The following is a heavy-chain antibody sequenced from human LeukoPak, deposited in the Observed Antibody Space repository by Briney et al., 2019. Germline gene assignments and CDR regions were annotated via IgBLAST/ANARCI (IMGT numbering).Heavy chain of an antibody. CDR3: ARTRGSTTWYGALDN. V-gene: IGHV3-21*01. D-gene: IGHD6-13*01. CDR2: ISSSSGYI. Sequence: GGSLRLSCAASGFTFSSYSMNWVRQAPGKGLEWVSSISSSSGYIYYADSVKGRFTISRDNAKISLYLQMNSLRAEDTAVYYCARTRGSTTWYGALDNWGRGTLVTVSS. CDR1: GFTFSSYS. J-gene: IGHJ4*02.